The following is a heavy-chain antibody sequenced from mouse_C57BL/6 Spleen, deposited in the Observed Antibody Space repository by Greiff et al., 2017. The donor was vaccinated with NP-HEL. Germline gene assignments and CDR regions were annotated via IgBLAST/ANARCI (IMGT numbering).Heavy chain of an antibody. CDR1: GFTFSSYT. CDR3: ARDGYYPWYYDV. J-gene: IGHJ1*03. V-gene: IGHV5-9*01. D-gene: IGHD2-3*01. CDR2: IIGGGGNT. Sequence: EVKLVESGGGLVKPGGSLKLSCAASGFTFSSYTMSWVRQTPEKRLEWVATIIGGGGNTYYPDRVKGRFTISRDNAKNTLYLQMSSLRSEDTALYYCARDGYYPWYYDVWGTGTTVTVSS.